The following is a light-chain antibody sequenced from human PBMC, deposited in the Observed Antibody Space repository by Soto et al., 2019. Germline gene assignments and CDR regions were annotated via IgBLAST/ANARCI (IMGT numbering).Light chain of an antibody. Sequence: EIVLTQSPVTLSLSPGERATLSCRASQSVSSALAWYQQKPGQAPRLLIYGASSRATGIADRFSGSGSGTDFTLTISRLEPEDFAVYYCQYYYESSPFGRGTKVDIK. CDR1: QSVSSA. V-gene: IGKV3-20*01. CDR3: QYYYESSP. J-gene: IGKJ4*01. CDR2: GAS.